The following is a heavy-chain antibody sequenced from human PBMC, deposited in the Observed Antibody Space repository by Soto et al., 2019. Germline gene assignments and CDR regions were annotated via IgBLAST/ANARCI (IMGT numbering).Heavy chain of an antibody. V-gene: IGHV3-33*01. CDR1: GFTFSSYG. CDR2: IWYDGSNK. D-gene: IGHD6-19*01. Sequence: GGSLRLSCAASGFTFSSYGMHWVRQAPGKGLEWVAVIWYDGSNKYYADSVKGRFTISRDNSKNTLYLQMNSLRAEDTAVYYCASSGYSSGNDAFDIWGQGTMVTVSS. CDR3: ASSGYSSGNDAFDI. J-gene: IGHJ3*02.